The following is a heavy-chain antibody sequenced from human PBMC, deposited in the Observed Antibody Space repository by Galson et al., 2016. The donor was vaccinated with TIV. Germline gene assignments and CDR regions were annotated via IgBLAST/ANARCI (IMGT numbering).Heavy chain of an antibody. V-gene: IGHV3-23*01. Sequence: SLRLSCAASGFTFSKYATIWVRQAPGKGLEWVSAVHAGGGGASYSDSVKGRFTISRDNSRNTLFLRMSSLTVEDTAVYFCARDPNGDWIGAFDFWGRGIMVTVSS. CDR3: ARDPNGDWIGAFDF. CDR1: GFTFSKYA. J-gene: IGHJ3*01. D-gene: IGHD4-17*01. CDR2: VHAGGGGA.